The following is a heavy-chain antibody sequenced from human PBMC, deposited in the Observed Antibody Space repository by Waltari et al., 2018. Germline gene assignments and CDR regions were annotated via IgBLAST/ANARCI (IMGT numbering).Heavy chain of an antibody. CDR2: INSDGSTT. Sequence: EVQLVESGGGLVQPGGSLRVSCTISGFTLDNYWMHWVRQTPVRGRLWVSRINSDGSTTTYADSVRGRFTISRDNARNTLYLQMNSLRADDTAVYYCARGDTVVVVPAPTLDYWGQGTLVTVSS. CDR3: ARGDTVVVVPAPTLDY. V-gene: IGHV3-74*01. D-gene: IGHD2-15*01. J-gene: IGHJ4*02. CDR1: GFTLDNYW.